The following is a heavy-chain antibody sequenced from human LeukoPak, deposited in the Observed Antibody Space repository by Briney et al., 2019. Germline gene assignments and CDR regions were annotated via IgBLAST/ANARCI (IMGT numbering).Heavy chain of an antibody. Sequence: PGGSLRLSCAASGFTFSAYWMSWVRQAPGKGLEWVAHIKGDGSEKYSVDSVKGRFTIFRDNAKSSLYLQMNSLRAEGTALYYCARGGFGYVYFDYWGQGSLVTVSS. CDR2: IKGDGSEK. CDR3: ARGGFGYVYFDY. V-gene: IGHV3-7*01. J-gene: IGHJ4*02. D-gene: IGHD2-8*01. CDR1: GFTFSAYW.